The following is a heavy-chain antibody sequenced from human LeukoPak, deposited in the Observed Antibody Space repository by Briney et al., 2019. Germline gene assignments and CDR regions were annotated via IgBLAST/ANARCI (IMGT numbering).Heavy chain of an antibody. CDR2: IYPGDSDT. CDR3: ASSIIAAAGVTAIYFDY. Sequence: GESLKISCKGSGYSFTSYWIGWVRQMPGKGLEWMGMIYPGDSDTRYSPSFQGQVTISADKSISTAYLQWSSLKASDTAMYYCASSIIAAAGVTAIYFDYWGQGTLVTVSS. J-gene: IGHJ4*02. V-gene: IGHV5-51*01. D-gene: IGHD6-13*01. CDR1: GYSFTSYW.